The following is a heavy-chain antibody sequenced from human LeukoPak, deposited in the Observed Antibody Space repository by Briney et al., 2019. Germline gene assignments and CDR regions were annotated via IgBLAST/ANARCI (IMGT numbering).Heavy chain of an antibody. Sequence: ASVKVSCTASGYTFTGYYMHWVRQAPGQELEWMGWINPNSGSTNYAQKFQGRVTMTRDKSISTPYMELSRLRSDDTAVYYCARGTNHCSGGSCYRIFDYWGQGTLVTVSS. CDR1: GYTFTGYY. D-gene: IGHD2-15*01. CDR3: ARGTNHCSGGSCYRIFDY. J-gene: IGHJ4*02. V-gene: IGHV1-2*02. CDR2: INPNSGST.